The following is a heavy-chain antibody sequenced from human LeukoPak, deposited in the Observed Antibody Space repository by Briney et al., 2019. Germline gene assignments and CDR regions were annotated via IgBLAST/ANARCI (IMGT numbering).Heavy chain of an antibody. V-gene: IGHV3-21*04. J-gene: IGHJ4*02. D-gene: IGHD3/OR15-3a*01. CDR2: ISSSSSYI. CDR1: GFTFSSYS. Sequence: PGGSLRLSCAASGFTFSSYSMNWVRQAPGKGLEWVSSISSSSSYIYYADSVKGRFTISRDNPKNSLYLQMNSLRAEDTAIYCCAKVRTGHYFDYWGQGTLVTVSS. CDR3: AKVRTGHYFDY.